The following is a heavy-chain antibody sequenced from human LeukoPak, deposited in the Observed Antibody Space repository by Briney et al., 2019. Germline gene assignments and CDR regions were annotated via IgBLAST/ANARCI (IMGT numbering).Heavy chain of an antibody. Sequence: GGSLRLSCAASGFTLRNYGMHWVRQAPGKGLEWVAYIHYDGSNKYYADSVKGRLTISRDNSKNTVYLYMNNLRTEDTAVYYCAKDRSRQRPENFQHWGQGTLVSVSS. V-gene: IGHV3-30*02. D-gene: IGHD6-13*01. J-gene: IGHJ1*01. CDR1: GFTLRNYG. CDR2: IHYDGSNK. CDR3: AKDRSRQRPENFQH.